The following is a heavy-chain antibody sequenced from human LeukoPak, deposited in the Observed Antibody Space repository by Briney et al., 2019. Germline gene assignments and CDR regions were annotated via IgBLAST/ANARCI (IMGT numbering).Heavy chain of an antibody. CDR1: GAYISSSGAYY. CDR2: IYYSGNI. D-gene: IGHD3-3*01. V-gene: IGHV4-39*01. CDR3: AKFWSGYHDAFDI. J-gene: IGHJ3*02. Sequence: PSETLSLTCSVSGAYISSSGAYYWGWIRQPPGKGLEWIGSIYYSGNIDYNPSLKSRVTISVDTSKNQFSLKLSSVTAADTAVYYCAKFWSGYHDAFDIWGQGTMVTVSS.